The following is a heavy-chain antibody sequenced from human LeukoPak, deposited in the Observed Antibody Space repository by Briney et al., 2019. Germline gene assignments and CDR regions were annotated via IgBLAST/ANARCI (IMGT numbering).Heavy chain of an antibody. D-gene: IGHD4-17*01. CDR2: IYYSGST. CDR3: ARGHYGDYEYYYYMDV. J-gene: IGHJ6*03. V-gene: IGHV4-59*01. CDR1: GGSISSYY. Sequence: PSETLSLTCTVSGGSISSYYWSWIRQPPGKGLEWIGYIYYSGSTNYNPSLKSRVTISVDTSKNQFSLKLSSATAADTAVYYCARGHYGDYEYYYYMDVWGKGTTVTVSS.